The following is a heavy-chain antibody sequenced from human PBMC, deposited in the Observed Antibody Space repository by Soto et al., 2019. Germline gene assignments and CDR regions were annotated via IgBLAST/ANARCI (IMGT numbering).Heavy chain of an antibody. Sequence: ASVKVSCKASGGTFSSYAISWVRQAPGQGLEWMGGIIPIFGTANYAQKFQGRVTITADKSTSTAYMELSSLRSEDTAVYYCATSLQWLVQGHFDYWGQGTLVTVPS. V-gene: IGHV1-69*06. D-gene: IGHD6-19*01. CDR2: IIPIFGTA. CDR1: GGTFSSYA. J-gene: IGHJ4*02. CDR3: ATSLQWLVQGHFDY.